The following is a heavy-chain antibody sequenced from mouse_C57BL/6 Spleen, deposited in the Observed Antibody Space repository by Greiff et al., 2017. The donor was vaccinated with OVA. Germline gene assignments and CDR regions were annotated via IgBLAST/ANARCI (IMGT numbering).Heavy chain of an antibody. Sequence: EVQLVESGGGLVKPGGSLKLSCTASGFTFSDYGMHWVRQAPEKGLEWVAYISSGSSTIYYADTVKGRFTISRDNAKNTLFLQMTSLRSEDTAMYYCARHRGAYVDYWGQGTTLTVSS. D-gene: IGHD3-1*01. J-gene: IGHJ2*01. CDR2: ISSGSSTI. CDR1: GFTFSDYG. CDR3: ARHRGAYVDY. V-gene: IGHV5-17*01.